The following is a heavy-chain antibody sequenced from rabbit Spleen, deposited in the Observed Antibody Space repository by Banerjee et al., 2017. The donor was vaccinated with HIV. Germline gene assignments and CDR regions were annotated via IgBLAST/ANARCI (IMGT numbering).Heavy chain of an antibody. V-gene: IGHV1S40*01. CDR3: ARDGTGGSYFNL. D-gene: IGHD8-1*01. CDR1: GFSFSSSYY. J-gene: IGHJ4*01. Sequence: QSLEESGGGLVQPEGSLALTRTASGFSFSSSYYICWVRQAPGKGMEWISCIYGSSSGFTYSATWAKRRFTISKTSSTAVTLQMTSLTAADTAHYFCARDGTGGSYFNLWGQGTLVPS. CDR2: IYGSSSGFT.